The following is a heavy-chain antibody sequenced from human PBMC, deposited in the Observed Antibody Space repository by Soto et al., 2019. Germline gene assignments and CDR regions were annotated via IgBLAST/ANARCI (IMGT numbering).Heavy chain of an antibody. CDR2: IVVGSGNT. J-gene: IGHJ4*02. V-gene: IGHV1-58*01. CDR1: GVTFTSSA. CDR3: AALPGDSSGWPRAADY. D-gene: IGHD6-19*01. Sequence: QMQLVQSGPEVKKPGTSVKVSCKASGVTFTSSAVQWVRQARGQRLEWIGWIVVGSGNTNYAQKFQEIVTITRDMSTSTAYMELSRLRSADTAVYYCAALPGDSSGWPRAADYWGQGPLVTVSS.